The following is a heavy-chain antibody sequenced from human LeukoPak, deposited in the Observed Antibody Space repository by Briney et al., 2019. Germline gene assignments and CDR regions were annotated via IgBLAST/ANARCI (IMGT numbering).Heavy chain of an antibody. J-gene: IGHJ6*03. CDR1: GGSISSSSYY. Sequence: PSETLSLTCTVSGGSISSSSYYWGWIRQPPGKGLEWIGCIYYSGSTYYNPSLKSRVTISVDTSKNQFSLKLSSVTAADTAVYYCARQGIAASGYYYYMDVWGKGTTVTVSS. CDR3: ARQGIAASGYYYYMDV. CDR2: IYYSGST. V-gene: IGHV4-39*01. D-gene: IGHD6-13*01.